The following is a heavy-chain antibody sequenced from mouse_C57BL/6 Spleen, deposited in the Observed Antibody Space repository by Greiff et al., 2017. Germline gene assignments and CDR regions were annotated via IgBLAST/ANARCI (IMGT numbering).Heavy chain of an antibody. CDR3: ARNGGNYEGFAY. CDR1: GYTFTDYN. Sequence: EVQLQQSGPELVKPGASVKMSCKASGYTFTDYNMHWVQQSPGKSLEWIGYINPNNGGTSYNQKFKGKATLTVNKSSSTAYMELRSLTSEDSAVYYCARNGGNYEGFAYWGQGTLVTVSA. CDR2: INPNNGGT. V-gene: IGHV1-22*01. J-gene: IGHJ3*01. D-gene: IGHD2-1*01.